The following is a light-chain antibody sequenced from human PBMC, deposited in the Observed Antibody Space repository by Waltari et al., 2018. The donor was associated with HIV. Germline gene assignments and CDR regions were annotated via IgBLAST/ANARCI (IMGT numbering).Light chain of an antibody. CDR3: AAWDDSLSVV. J-gene: IGLJ2*01. CDR2: RIN. V-gene: IGLV1-47*01. Sequence: QSVLTQPPSASGTPGQRVTISCSGSTSNIGSYYVYWYQQLPGTAPKLLIYRINQRPSGVPDRFSGSKSGTSASLAISGLRSEDEADYYCAAWDDSLSVVFGGGTKLTVL. CDR1: TSNIGSYY.